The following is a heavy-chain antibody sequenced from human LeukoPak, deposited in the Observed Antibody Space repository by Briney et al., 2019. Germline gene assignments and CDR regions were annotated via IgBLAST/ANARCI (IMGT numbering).Heavy chain of an antibody. CDR3: ARDPSGYFNY. J-gene: IGHJ4*02. V-gene: IGHV4-61*01. Sequence: SETLSLTCTVSGGSVSSGNYYWSWIQQPPGKGLDWIGYIYYSGSTNYNPSLKSRVTISVDTSKNQFSLRLSSVTAADTAVYYCARDPSGYFNYWGQGTLATVSS. CDR1: GGSVSSGNYY. CDR2: IYYSGST. D-gene: IGHD3-22*01.